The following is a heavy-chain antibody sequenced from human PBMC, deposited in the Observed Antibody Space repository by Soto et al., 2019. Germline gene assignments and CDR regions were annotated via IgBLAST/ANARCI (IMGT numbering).Heavy chain of an antibody. CDR2: IYYSGST. V-gene: IGHV4-39*01. CDR1: GGSISSGGYY. J-gene: IGHJ4*02. Sequence: SETLALTCTVSGGSISSGGYYWSWIRQHPGKGLEWIGYIYYSGSTYYNPSLKSRVTISVDTSKNQFSLKLSSVTAADTAVYYCARQELSHSDYWGQGTLVTVSS. CDR3: ARQELSHSDY. D-gene: IGHD1-7*01.